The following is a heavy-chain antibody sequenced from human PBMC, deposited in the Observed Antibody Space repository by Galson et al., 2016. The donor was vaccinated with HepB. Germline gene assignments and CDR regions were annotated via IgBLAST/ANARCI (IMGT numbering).Heavy chain of an antibody. V-gene: IGHV1-8*01. D-gene: IGHD6-6*01. CDR1: GYTFTSHD. CDR2: MNPMSGNT. CDR3: VRDMQQLVINAFDV. J-gene: IGHJ3*01. Sequence: SVKVSCKASGYTFTSHDINWVRQAKGQGLEWMGWMNPMSGNTGYAQRFQGRVSMTRSTSISTAYMELSGLRSEDTAVYYCVRDMQQLVINAFDVWGQGIMVTVSS.